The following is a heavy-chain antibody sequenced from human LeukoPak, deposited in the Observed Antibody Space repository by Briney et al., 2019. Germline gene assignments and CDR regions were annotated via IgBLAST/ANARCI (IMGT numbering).Heavy chain of an antibody. D-gene: IGHD2-2*01. Sequence: GASVKVSCKASGYTFTSYDINWVRQATGQGLEWMGWMNPNSGNTGYAQKFQGRVTITADKSTSTAYMELGSLRSEDTAVYYCAREHCSSTRCYTWGASYMDVWGKGTMVTVSS. V-gene: IGHV1-8*03. CDR2: MNPNSGNT. CDR3: AREHCSSTRCYTWGASYMDV. CDR1: GYTFTSYD. J-gene: IGHJ6*03.